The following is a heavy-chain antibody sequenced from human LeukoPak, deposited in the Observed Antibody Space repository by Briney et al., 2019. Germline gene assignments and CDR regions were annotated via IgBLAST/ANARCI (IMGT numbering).Heavy chain of an antibody. CDR2: ISSSGSTI. Sequence: GGSLRLSCAASGFTFSSYEMNWVRQAPGKGLEWVSYISSSGSTIYYADFVKGRFTISRDNSKNTVYLQTKSLRAEDTAVYYCAKDWGYDMWLMHDYWGQGTLVTVSS. J-gene: IGHJ4*02. CDR3: AKDWGYDMWLMHDY. CDR1: GFTFSSYE. V-gene: IGHV3-48*03. D-gene: IGHD3-16*01.